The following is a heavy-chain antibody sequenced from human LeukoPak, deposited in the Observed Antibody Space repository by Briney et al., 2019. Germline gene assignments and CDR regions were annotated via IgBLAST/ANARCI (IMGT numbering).Heavy chain of an antibody. CDR1: GFTFSDYY. V-gene: IGHV3-11*01. J-gene: IGHJ4*02. CDR2: ISSSGSTI. Sequence: KPGGSLRLSCAASGFTFSDYYMSWIRQAPRKGLEWVSYISSSGSTIYYADSVKGRFTISRDNAKNSLYLQMNSLRAEDTAVYYCARSPSEVTFTLSSDLPRKKYYFDYWGQGTLVTVSS. D-gene: IGHD2-21*02. CDR3: ARSPSEVTFTLSSDLPRKKYYFDY.